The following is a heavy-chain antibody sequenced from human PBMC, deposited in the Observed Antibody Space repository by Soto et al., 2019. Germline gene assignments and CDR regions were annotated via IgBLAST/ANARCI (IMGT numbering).Heavy chain of an antibody. V-gene: IGHV4-4*02. Sequence: SETLSLTCAGSSASISSEDWWSWVRQPPGKGLEWIGDIHHSGSTNNNPSLKSRVTMSVDKSKNQFSLNLNSVTAADTAVYYCARSFGWYAIDQWGQGTLVTVSS. CDR3: ARSFGWYAIDQ. D-gene: IGHD6-19*01. J-gene: IGHJ4*02. CDR1: SASISSEDW. CDR2: IHHSGST.